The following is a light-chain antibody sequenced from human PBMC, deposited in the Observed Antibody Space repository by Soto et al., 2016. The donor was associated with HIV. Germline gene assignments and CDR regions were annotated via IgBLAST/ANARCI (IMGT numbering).Light chain of an antibody. V-gene: IGKV1-9*01. CDR1: QDISSY. CDR3: QQYDNLPLT. CDR2: AAS. Sequence: DIQLTQSPSFLSASVGDRVTLTCRASQDISSYLAWYQQKPGKAPKLLIYAASTLQSGVPSRFSGSGSGTEFTLTISSLQPEDFATYYCQQYDNLPLTFGGGTKVEIK. J-gene: IGKJ4*01.